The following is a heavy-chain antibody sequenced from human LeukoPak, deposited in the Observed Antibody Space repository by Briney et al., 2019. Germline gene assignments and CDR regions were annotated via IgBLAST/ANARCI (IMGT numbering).Heavy chain of an antibody. CDR2: ISSSGSYV. J-gene: IGHJ4*02. CDR3: ARDGQLTVVTQIDY. D-gene: IGHD4-23*01. Sequence: GGSLRLSCAASGFTFSSYAMSWVRQAPGKGLEWVSSISSSGSYVYYADSVKGRFTISRDNAKNSLYLQMNSLRAEDTAVYYCARDGQLTVVTQIDYWGQGTLVTVSS. V-gene: IGHV3-21*01. CDR1: GFTFSSYA.